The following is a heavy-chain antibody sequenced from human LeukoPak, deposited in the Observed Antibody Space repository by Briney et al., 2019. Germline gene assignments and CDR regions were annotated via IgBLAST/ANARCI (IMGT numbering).Heavy chain of an antibody. CDR1: GYTFTGYY. CDR3: ARDRVVVAASFRFDP. J-gene: IGHJ5*02. D-gene: IGHD2-15*01. V-gene: IGHV1-2*02. CDR2: INPNSGGT. Sequence: ASVKVSCKASGYTFTGYYMHWVRQAPGQGLEWMGWINPNSGGTNYAQKFQGRVTMTRDTSISTAYMELSTLRSDDTAVYYCARDRVVVAASFRFDPWGQGTLVTVSS.